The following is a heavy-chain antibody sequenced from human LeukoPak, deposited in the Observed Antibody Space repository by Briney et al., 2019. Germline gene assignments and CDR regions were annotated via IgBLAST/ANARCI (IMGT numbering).Heavy chain of an antibody. D-gene: IGHD6-19*01. CDR3: ATHSSGWYLPYGYYYMDV. V-gene: IGHV4-31*03. CDR1: GGSISSGVYY. Sequence: SQTLSLTCTVSGGSISSGVYYWSWIRQHPGKGLEWIGYIYYSGSTYYNPSLKSRVTISVDTSKNQFSLKLSSVTAADTAVYYCATHSSGWYLPYGYYYMDVWGKGTTVTVSS. J-gene: IGHJ6*03. CDR2: IYYSGST.